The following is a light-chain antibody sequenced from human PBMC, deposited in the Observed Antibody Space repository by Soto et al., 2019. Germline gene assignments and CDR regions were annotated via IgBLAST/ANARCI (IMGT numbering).Light chain of an antibody. CDR2: GAT. CDR1: QSISSN. Sequence: EIVMTQSPAILSVSPGERVTLSCRANQSISSNLAWYQQKPGHTPGLLIYGATTRATGIPARFSGSGSGTDFTLTINSLQSEDFAVYYCQMYNNWVATFGGGTKVEI. CDR3: QMYNNWVAT. J-gene: IGKJ4*01. V-gene: IGKV3D-15*01.